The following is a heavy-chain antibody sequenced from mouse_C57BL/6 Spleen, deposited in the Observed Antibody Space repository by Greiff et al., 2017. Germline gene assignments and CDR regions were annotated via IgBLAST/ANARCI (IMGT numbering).Heavy chain of an antibody. CDR1: GYTFTDYY. V-gene: IGHV1-19*01. D-gene: IGHD2-2*01. Sequence: VQLKESGPVLVKPGASVKMSCKASGYTFTDYYMNWVKQSHGKSLEWIGVINPYNGGTSYNQKFKGKATLTVDKSSSTAYMELNSLTSEDSAVYYCARKDLWLRRDYAMDYWGQGTSVTVSS. CDR3: ARKDLWLRRDYAMDY. J-gene: IGHJ4*01. CDR2: INPYNGGT.